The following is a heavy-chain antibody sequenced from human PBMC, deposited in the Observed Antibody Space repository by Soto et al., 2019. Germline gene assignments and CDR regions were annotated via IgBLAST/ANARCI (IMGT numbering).Heavy chain of an antibody. V-gene: IGHV4-34*01. D-gene: IGHD3-3*01. CDR1: DVTISCYY. Sequence: SELLSDTYSFADVTISCYYWSWIRQTPGKGLEWIGEINHSGSTNYNPSRKIRVTISVDTSKNQFALKLSSVTAADTAGYDCARLCIYENITAYGVVIRSCHFWG. J-gene: IGHJ2*01. CDR2: INHSGST. CDR3: ARLCIYENITAYGVVIRSCHF.